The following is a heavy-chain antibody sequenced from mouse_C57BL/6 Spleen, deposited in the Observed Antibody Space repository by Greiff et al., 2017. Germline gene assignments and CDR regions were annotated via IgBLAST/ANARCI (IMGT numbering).Heavy chain of an antibody. J-gene: IGHJ2*01. V-gene: IGHV1-54*01. Sequence: QVQLQQSGAELVRPGTSVKVSCKASGYAFTNYLIEWVKQRPGQGLEWIGVINPGSGGTNYNEKFKGKATLTADKSSSTAYMQLSSLTSADSAVYCCAKREVYDGYFDYWGQGTTLTVSS. CDR1: GYAFTNYL. CDR2: INPGSGGT. CDR3: AKREVYDGYFDY. D-gene: IGHD2-3*01.